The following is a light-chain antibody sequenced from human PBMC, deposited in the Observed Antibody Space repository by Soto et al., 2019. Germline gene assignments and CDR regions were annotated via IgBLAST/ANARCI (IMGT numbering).Light chain of an antibody. V-gene: IGKV3-20*01. J-gene: IGKJ3*01. CDR2: GAS. CDR1: QSVSSSY. CDR3: QHYGSSAL. Sequence: EIVLTQSPGTLSLSPGERATLSCRASQSVSSSYLAWYQRKPGQAPRLLIYGASSRATGIPDRFSGSGSGTDFTLTISRLEPEDFAVYYCQHYGSSALFGPGTKVDIK.